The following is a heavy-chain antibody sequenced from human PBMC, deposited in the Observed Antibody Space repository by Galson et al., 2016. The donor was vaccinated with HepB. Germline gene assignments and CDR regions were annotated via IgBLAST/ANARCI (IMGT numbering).Heavy chain of an antibody. V-gene: IGHV3-30-3*01. J-gene: IGHJ6*02. D-gene: IGHD5-12*01. Sequence: SLRLSCAASGFTFWSYPMHWVRQAPGKGLEWVTVVPHYGTNKHYADSVKGRFTVSRDNSKSTVNLHMNSLRPEDTAVYYCARDLGGYSGYGGNYFGMDVWGQGTMVTVS. CDR2: VPHYGTNK. CDR1: GFTFWSYP. CDR3: ARDLGGYSGYGGNYFGMDV.